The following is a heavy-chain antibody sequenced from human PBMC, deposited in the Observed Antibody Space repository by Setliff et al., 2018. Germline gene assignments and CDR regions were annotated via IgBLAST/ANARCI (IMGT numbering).Heavy chain of an antibody. CDR1: GGSISSGGYY. Sequence: PSETLSLTCTVSGGSISSGGYYWSWIRQHPGKGLEWIGYIYYSGSTYYNPSLKSRVTISVDTSKNQFSLKLSSVTAADTAVYYCARVDSSGRRGGGAFDIWGQGTMVTVSS. D-gene: IGHD3-22*01. J-gene: IGHJ3*02. CDR2: IYYSGST. CDR3: ARVDSSGRRGGGAFDI. V-gene: IGHV4-31*03.